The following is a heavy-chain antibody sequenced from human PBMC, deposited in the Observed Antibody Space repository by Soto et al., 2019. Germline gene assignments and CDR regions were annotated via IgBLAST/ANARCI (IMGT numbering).Heavy chain of an antibody. J-gene: IGHJ6*02. CDR1: GGSISSSSYY. CDR3: ARPGGPVQLEQRGWVTDYYGMDV. Sequence: SETLSLTCTVSGGSISSSSYYWGWIRQPPGKGLEWIGSIYYSGSTYYNPSLKSRVTISVDTSKNQFSLKLSSVTAADTAVYYCARPGGPVQLEQRGWVTDYYGMDVWGQGTTVTVSS. D-gene: IGHD1-1*01. CDR2: IYYSGST. V-gene: IGHV4-39*01.